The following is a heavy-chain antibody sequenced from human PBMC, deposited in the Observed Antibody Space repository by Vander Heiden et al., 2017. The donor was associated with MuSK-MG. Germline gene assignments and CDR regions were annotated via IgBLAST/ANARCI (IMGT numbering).Heavy chain of an antibody. Sequence: QVQLQQGGAGLLKPSETLSLTCAVHGGSFRGYYWSWIRQPPGKWLEWIGEINHSGSTNYDPSFKSRVTISVDTSKNQFSLKLSSVTAADTAVYYCARGLLLLEGNWFDPWVEGTLVAVSS. CDR1: GGSFRGYY. V-gene: IGHV4-34*01. CDR3: ARGLLLLEGNWFDP. CDR2: INHSGST. D-gene: IGHD3-3*01. J-gene: IGHJ5*02.